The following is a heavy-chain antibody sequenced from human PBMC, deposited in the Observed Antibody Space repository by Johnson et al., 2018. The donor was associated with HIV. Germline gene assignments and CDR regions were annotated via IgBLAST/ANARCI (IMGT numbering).Heavy chain of an antibody. Sequence: QEQLVESGGGLVKPGGSLRLSCAASGFTFSNAWMSWVRQAPGKGLEWVAVISYDGKNKYYADSVKGRFTISRDNSKNTLYLQMNSLRAEDTAVYYCANGRLAAHDAFDIWGQGTMVTVSS. CDR1: GFTFSNAW. CDR2: ISYDGKNK. J-gene: IGHJ3*02. V-gene: IGHV3-30*18. CDR3: ANGRLAAHDAFDI. D-gene: IGHD1-26*01.